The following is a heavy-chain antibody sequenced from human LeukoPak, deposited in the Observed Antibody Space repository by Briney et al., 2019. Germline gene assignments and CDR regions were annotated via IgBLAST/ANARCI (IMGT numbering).Heavy chain of an antibody. V-gene: IGHV1-8*01. J-gene: IGHJ4*02. Sequence: GASVKVSCKASGYTFTSYGINWARQATGQGLEWMGWMNPNNGNTGYAQKFQGRLTMTRNTSISTAYMELSSLRSEDTAVYYCARGALEMATISYWGQGTLVTVSS. CDR2: MNPNNGNT. CDR1: GYTFTSYG. D-gene: IGHD5-24*01. CDR3: ARGALEMATISY.